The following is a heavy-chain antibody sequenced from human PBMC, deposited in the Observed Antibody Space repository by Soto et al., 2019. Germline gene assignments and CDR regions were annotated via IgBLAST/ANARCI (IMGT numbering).Heavy chain of an antibody. J-gene: IGHJ6*02. CDR3: ARIPGGHPYYYYGMDV. V-gene: IGHV2-5*01. D-gene: IGHD2-15*01. Sequence: SGPTLVNPTQTLTLTCTFSGFSLSTSGVGVGWIRQPPGKALEWLALIYWNDDKRYSPSLKSRLTITKDTSKNQVVLTMTNMDPVDTATYYCARIPGGHPYYYYGMDVWGQGTTVTVSS. CDR2: IYWNDDK. CDR1: GFSLSTSGVG.